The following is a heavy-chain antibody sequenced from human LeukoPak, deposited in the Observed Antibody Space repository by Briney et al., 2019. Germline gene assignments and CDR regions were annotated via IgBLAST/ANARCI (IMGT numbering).Heavy chain of an antibody. V-gene: IGHV1-2*02. CDR1: GYTFTGYY. Sequence: GASVKVSCKASGYTFTGYYMHWVRQAPGQGLEWMGWINPNSGGTNYAQKFQGRVTVTRDTSISTAYMELSRLRSDDTAVYYCARDRPNSRNYMDVWGKGTTVTVSS. D-gene: IGHD2-8*01. CDR3: ARDRPNSRNYMDV. CDR2: INPNSGGT. J-gene: IGHJ6*03.